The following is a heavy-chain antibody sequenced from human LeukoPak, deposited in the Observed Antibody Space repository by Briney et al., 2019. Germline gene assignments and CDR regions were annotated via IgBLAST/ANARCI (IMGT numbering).Heavy chain of an antibody. J-gene: IGHJ4*02. D-gene: IGHD2-21*02. V-gene: IGHV3-23*01. CDR1: GFTFRNYG. Sequence: GGSLRLSCAVSGFTFRNYGMSWVRQAPGKGLEWVSAISGSGDSTYYTDSVKGRFTISRDNDKNTLYRQMSSLRDEDTAIYYCAKGHGDWYFYYFDYWGQGTLVTVSS. CDR3: AKGHGDWYFYYFDY. CDR2: ISGSGDST.